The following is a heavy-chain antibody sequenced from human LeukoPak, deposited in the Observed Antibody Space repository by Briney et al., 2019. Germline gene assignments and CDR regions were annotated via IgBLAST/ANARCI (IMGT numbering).Heavy chain of an antibody. CDR1: GYTFTSYG. CDR2: ISAYNGNT. D-gene: IGHD1-7*01. J-gene: IGHJ4*02. Sequence: GSVRVSCKASGYTFTSYGISWVRQAPGQGVERMGWISAYNGNTNYAQKLQGRVTMTTDTSTSTAYMELRSLRSDHTAVYYCAREVNYGVDYWGQGTLVTVSS. V-gene: IGHV1-18*01. CDR3: AREVNYGVDY.